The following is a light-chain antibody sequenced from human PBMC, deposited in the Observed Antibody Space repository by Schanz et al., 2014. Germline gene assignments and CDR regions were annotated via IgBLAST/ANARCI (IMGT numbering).Light chain of an antibody. Sequence: QSALTQPPSASGSPGQSVTISCTGSSSDVGVYNYVSWYQQHPGKAPKLMIYEVSKRPSGVPDRFSGSKSGNTASLTVSGLQAEDEADYYCCSYAGSRWVFGGGTKLTVL. V-gene: IGLV2-8*01. CDR3: CSYAGSRWV. CDR2: EVS. CDR1: SSDVGVYNY. J-gene: IGLJ3*02.